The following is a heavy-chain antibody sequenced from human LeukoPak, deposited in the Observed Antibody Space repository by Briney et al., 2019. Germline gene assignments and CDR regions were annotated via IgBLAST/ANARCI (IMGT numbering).Heavy chain of an antibody. Sequence: SETLSLTYTVSGGSISSYYWSWIRRPAGKVLEWTGSIYYSGNTYYNPSLKSRVTISVDTSKNQFSLKLSSVTAADPAVYFCARGVCSGGSCWGGWFGPWGQGTLVTVSS. CDR2: IYYSGNT. V-gene: IGHV4-59*01. D-gene: IGHD2-15*01. J-gene: IGHJ5*02. CDR1: GGSISSYY. CDR3: ARGVCSGGSCWGGWFGP.